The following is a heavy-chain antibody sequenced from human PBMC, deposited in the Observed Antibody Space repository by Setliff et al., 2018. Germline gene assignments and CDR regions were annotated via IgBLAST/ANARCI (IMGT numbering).Heavy chain of an antibody. CDR2: IIPIFGTT. J-gene: IGHJ6*03. CDR3: ARVLGVDFQYYYLDI. D-gene: IGHD2-21*01. Sequence: SVKVSCKASGGTFQNYGLTWVRQAPGQGLGWMGGIIPIFGTTNYAHSFKGRVTFTADDSTSTAYMDLSRLTSEDTAVYYCARVLGVDFQYYYLDIWGKGTTVTVSS. CDR1: GGTFQNYG. V-gene: IGHV1-69*13.